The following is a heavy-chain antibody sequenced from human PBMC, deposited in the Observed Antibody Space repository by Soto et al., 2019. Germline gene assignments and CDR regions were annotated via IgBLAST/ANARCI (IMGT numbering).Heavy chain of an antibody. V-gene: IGHV4-34*01. Sequence: QVQLQQWGAGLLKPSETLSLTCAVYGGFVSSGNYYWSWIRQPPGKGLEGIGEMSHSGGTHFNPSLKSRVNISVDTSKNQFSLKMTSVTAADTALYYCARVERGTTTTVVDAFDIWGPGTMVTVSS. D-gene: IGHD4-4*01. J-gene: IGHJ3*02. CDR2: MSHSGGT. CDR3: ARVERGTTTTVVDAFDI. CDR1: GGFVSSGNYY.